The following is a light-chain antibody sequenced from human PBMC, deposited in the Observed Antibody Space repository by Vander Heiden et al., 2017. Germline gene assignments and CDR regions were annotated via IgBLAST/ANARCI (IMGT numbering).Light chain of an antibody. CDR2: EVS. Sequence: SALTPPASGPGSPGQSITSSCTGTTSDVGGYNLVSWYQQHAAKAPHLMIYEVSKRPSGVSNRFSGSKSGNTASLTLSRLQAEDEADYYCCSYAGSSTFVVFGGGTKLTVL. J-gene: IGLJ2*01. V-gene: IGLV2-23*02. CDR1: TSDVGGYNL. CDR3: CSYAGSSTFVV.